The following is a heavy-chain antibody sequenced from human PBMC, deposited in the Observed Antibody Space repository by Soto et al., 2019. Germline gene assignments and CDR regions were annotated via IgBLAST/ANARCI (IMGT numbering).Heavy chain of an antibody. Sequence: QVQLVESGGGVVQPGTSLRLSCVGSGFTFRSYVIHWVRQAPGKGLEWVALTSYDGSNNFYGDSVKGRFTISRHNSRNTVELQMDSLRFEDTALYYGARWGTTGGFDVWGQGTLVSVSS. V-gene: IGHV3-33*05. CDR3: ARWGTTGGFDV. CDR2: TSYDGSNN. D-gene: IGHD3-16*01. CDR1: GFTFRSYV. J-gene: IGHJ5*02.